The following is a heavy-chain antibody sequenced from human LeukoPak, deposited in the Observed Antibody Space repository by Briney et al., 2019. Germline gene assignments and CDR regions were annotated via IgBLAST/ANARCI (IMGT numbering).Heavy chain of an antibody. CDR3: ARDQSSETYYMDV. J-gene: IGHJ6*03. Sequence: GRSLGLSCAASGFTFSSYSMNWVRQAPGKGLEWVSSISSSSSYIYYADSVKGRFTISRDNAKNSLYLQMNSLRAEDTAVYYCARDQSSETYYMDVWGKGTTVTVSS. CDR1: GFTFSSYS. CDR2: ISSSSSYI. V-gene: IGHV3-21*01. D-gene: IGHD6-19*01.